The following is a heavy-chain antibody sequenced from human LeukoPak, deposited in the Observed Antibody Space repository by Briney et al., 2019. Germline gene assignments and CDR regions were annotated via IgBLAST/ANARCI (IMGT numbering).Heavy chain of an antibody. CDR3: ARVWYYDFWSGYSCLDY. Sequence: PGGSLRLSCAASGFTFSSYSMNCVRQAPGKGLEWVSSISSTSSNTNYADSVKGRFTISRDNAKNSLYLQMNSLRAEDTAVYYCARVWYYDFWSGYSCLDYWGQGTLVTVSS. CDR1: GFTFSSYS. J-gene: IGHJ4*02. CDR2: ISSTSSNT. V-gene: IGHV3-21*01. D-gene: IGHD3-3*01.